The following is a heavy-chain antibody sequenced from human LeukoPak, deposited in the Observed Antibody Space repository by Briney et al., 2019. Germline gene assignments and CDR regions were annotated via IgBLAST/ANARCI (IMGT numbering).Heavy chain of an antibody. V-gene: IGHV3-23*01. CDR3: AKDAIRGNYATDWYFDY. J-gene: IGHJ4*02. Sequence: GGSLRLSCAASGFTFSSYAMSWVRQAPGRGLEWVSAISGAAGSTYYADSVRGRFTISRDNSQNTLYLQMSSLRSEDTAVYYCAKDAIRGNYATDWYFDYWGLGTLVAVSS. D-gene: IGHD3-16*01. CDR2: ISGAAGST. CDR1: GFTFSSYA.